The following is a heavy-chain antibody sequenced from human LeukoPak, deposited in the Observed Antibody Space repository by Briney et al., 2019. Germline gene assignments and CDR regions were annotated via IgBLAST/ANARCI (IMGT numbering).Heavy chain of an antibody. CDR2: ISSSGSTI. CDR1: GFTFSSYE. D-gene: IGHD3-3*01. Sequence: SGGSLRLSCAASGFTFSSYEMNWVRQAPGKGLEWVSYISSSGSTIYYADSVKGRFTISRDNAKNSLYLQMNSLRAEDTAVYYCARGLFLEWLLTSGSYFDYWGQGTLVTVSS. CDR3: ARGLFLEWLLTSGSYFDY. V-gene: IGHV3-48*03. J-gene: IGHJ4*03.